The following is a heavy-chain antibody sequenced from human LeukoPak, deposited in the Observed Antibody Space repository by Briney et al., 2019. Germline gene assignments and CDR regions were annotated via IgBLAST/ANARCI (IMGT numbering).Heavy chain of an antibody. D-gene: IGHD3-22*01. Sequence: GGSLRLSCAASGFTFSSYGMHWVRQAPGKGLEWVAFIRYDGSNKHYADSVKGRFTISRDNSKNTLYLQMNSLRAEDTAVYYCARVYYYDSSGYLNPFDYWGQGTLVTVSS. CDR2: IRYDGSNK. CDR1: GFTFSSYG. J-gene: IGHJ4*02. V-gene: IGHV3-30*02. CDR3: ARVYYYDSSGYLNPFDY.